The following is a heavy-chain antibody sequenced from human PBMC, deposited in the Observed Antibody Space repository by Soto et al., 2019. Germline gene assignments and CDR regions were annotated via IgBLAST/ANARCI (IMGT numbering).Heavy chain of an antibody. D-gene: IGHD4-17*01. J-gene: IGHJ4*02. V-gene: IGHV4-30-2*01. CDR1: GGSISRGGYS. Sequence: PSETLSLTCAVSGGSISRGGYSWSWIRQPPGKGLEWIGYIYHSGSTYYNPSLKSRVTISVDRSKNQFSLKLSSVTAADTAVYYCANYPTTVTSDYWGQGTLVTVSS. CDR3: ANYPTTVTSDY. CDR2: IYHSGST.